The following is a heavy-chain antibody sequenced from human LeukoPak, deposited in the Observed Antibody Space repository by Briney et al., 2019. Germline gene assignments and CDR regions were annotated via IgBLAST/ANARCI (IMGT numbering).Heavy chain of an antibody. J-gene: IGHJ4*02. V-gene: IGHV4-59*01. CDR1: GGSISSYY. D-gene: IGHD3-10*02. Sequence: SSETLSLTCTVSGGSISSYYWSWIRQPPGKGLEWIGYIYYSGSTNYNPSLKSRVTMSVDTSKNQFSLKLSSVTAADTAVYYCARGVGGLYLFGGQGTLVTVSS. CDR2: IYYSGST. CDR3: ARGVGGLYLF.